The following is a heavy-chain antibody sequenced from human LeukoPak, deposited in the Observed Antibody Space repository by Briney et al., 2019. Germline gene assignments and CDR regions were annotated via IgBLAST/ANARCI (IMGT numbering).Heavy chain of an antibody. Sequence: QPGGSLRLSCAASGFTFSSYGMHWVRQAPGKGLEWVAVIWYDGSNKYYADSVKSRFTISRDNSKNTLYLQMNSLRAEDTAVYYCARDGCSSTSCNTFDYWGQGTLVTVSS. CDR2: IWYDGSNK. V-gene: IGHV3-33*01. D-gene: IGHD2-2*02. CDR1: GFTFSSYG. CDR3: ARDGCSSTSCNTFDY. J-gene: IGHJ4*02.